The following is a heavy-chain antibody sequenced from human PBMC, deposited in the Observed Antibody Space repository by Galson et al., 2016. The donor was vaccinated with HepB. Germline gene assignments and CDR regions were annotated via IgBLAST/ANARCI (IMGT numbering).Heavy chain of an antibody. D-gene: IGHD3-16*01. CDR2: ISYSSSYM. J-gene: IGHJ4*02. Sequence: SLRLSCAASGFTFSSYSMHWVRQAPGKGLEWVSSISYSSSYMPYADAVKGRFTISRDNAKNSLYLQMNSLGAEDTAVHFCARDRGGGAPKLVIFDYWGQGTLVTVSS. V-gene: IGHV3-21*01. CDR1: GFTFSSYS. CDR3: ARDRGGGAPKLVIFDY.